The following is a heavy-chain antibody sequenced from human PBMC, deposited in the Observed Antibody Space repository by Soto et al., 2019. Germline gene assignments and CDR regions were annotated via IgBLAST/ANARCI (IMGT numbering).Heavy chain of an antibody. D-gene: IGHD2-8*02. Sequence: QLLESGGGLVQPGGSLRLSCEASGFSFSSNAMSWVRQAPGKGLEWVSSISSGGKRYYEGFSKGRFTITRDNTKNTQSLQMSSLGAVDTGVYYCAKLGYCTGGTWYLDYYNGVDVWGQGTTVTAS. CDR1: GFSFSSNA. CDR2: ISSGGKR. J-gene: IGHJ6*02. CDR3: AKLGYCTGGTWYLDYYNGVDV. V-gene: IGHV3-23*01.